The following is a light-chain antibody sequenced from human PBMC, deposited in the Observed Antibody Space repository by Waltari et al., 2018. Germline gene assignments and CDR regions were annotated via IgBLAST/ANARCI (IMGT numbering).Light chain of an antibody. CDR1: QSVSSSY. CDR2: GAS. V-gene: IGKV3-20*01. Sequence: EIVLTQSPGTLSLSPGERATLHCTAIQSVSSSYLAWYQQRPGQPPRLLIYGASIRATGIPGRFSGSGSGTDFTLTIRRLEPEDFAVYYCQQYGSSPPWTFGQGTKVEIK. J-gene: IGKJ1*01. CDR3: QQYGSSPPWT.